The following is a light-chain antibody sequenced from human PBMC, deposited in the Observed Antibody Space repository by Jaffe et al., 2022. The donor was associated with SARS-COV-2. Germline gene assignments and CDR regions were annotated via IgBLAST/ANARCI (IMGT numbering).Light chain of an antibody. Sequence: EIVMTQSPATLSVSPGERATLSCRASQSVSSNLAWYQQKPGQATRLLIYGASTRATGIPDRFSGSGSGTDFTLTISSLQSEDFAVYYCQQYNKWPRTFGPGTKVDIK. J-gene: IGKJ3*01. CDR3: QQYNKWPRT. CDR2: GAS. CDR1: QSVSSN. V-gene: IGKV3-15*01.